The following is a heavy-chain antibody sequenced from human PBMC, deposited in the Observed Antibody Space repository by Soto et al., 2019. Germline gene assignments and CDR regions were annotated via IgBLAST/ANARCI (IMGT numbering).Heavy chain of an antibody. J-gene: IGHJ4*02. Sequence: QVQLVQYGAEVKKPGSSVKVSCKASGGTFSSYAISWVRQAPGQGLEWMGGIIPIFGTANYAQKFQGRVTITADESTSTAYMELSSLRSEYTAVYYCARDRGGILWWRLKGFDYWGQGTLVTVSS. D-gene: IGHD2-21*02. CDR1: GGTFSSYA. V-gene: IGHV1-69*01. CDR2: IIPIFGTA. CDR3: ARDRGGILWWRLKGFDY.